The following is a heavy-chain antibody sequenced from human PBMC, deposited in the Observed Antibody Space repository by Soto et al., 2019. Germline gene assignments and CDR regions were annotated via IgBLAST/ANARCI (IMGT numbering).Heavy chain of an antibody. V-gene: IGHV4-34*12. CDR2: IFHSGST. CDR1: GGSRSRYY. CDR3: ARVWAI. D-gene: IGHD2-8*01. Sequence: PSETLSLTCAVHGGSRSRYYWTWIRQPPGKELEWIGDIFHSGSTNYNPSLKSRVTISVDTSKNQFSLKLSSVTAADTAVYYCARVWAIWGPGTPVTVS. J-gene: IGHJ4*02.